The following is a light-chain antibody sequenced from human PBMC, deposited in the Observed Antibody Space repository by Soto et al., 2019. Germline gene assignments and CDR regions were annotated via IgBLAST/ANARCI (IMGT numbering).Light chain of an antibody. Sequence: EIVLTQSPATLSLSPGERAALSCRASQSVSSYLAWYQQNPGQAPRLLIYDVSNRATGIPARFSGSGSGTDFTLTISSLEPEDFAVYYCQQRSNWPYTFGQGTKLEIK. CDR3: QQRSNWPYT. CDR1: QSVSSY. V-gene: IGKV3-11*01. CDR2: DVS. J-gene: IGKJ2*01.